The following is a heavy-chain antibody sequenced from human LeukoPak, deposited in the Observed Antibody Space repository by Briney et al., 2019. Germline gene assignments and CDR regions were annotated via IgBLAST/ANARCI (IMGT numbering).Heavy chain of an antibody. Sequence: PSETLSLTCAVYGGSFSGYYWSWIRQPPGKGLEWIGEINHSGSTNYNPSLKSRVTMSIDTSKNQVSLKLASVTAADTAIYYCAVDSSEDYGRGNFDLWGRGTLVTVSS. D-gene: IGHD3-10*01. CDR1: GGSFSGYY. CDR3: AVDSSEDYGRGNFDL. CDR2: INHSGST. J-gene: IGHJ2*01. V-gene: IGHV4-34*01.